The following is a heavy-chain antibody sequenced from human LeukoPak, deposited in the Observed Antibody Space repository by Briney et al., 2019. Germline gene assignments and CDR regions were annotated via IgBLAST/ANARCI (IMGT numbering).Heavy chain of an antibody. D-gene: IGHD3-22*01. CDR1: GGSISSYY. Sequence: SETLSLTCTVSGGSISSYYWSWIRQPAGKGLEWIGRIYTSGSTNYNPSLKSRVTMSVDTSKNQFSLKLSSVTAADTAVYYCARDTYYYDSSGYPLFDYWGQGTLVTVSS. CDR2: IYTSGST. J-gene: IGHJ4*02. V-gene: IGHV4-4*07. CDR3: ARDTYYYDSSGYPLFDY.